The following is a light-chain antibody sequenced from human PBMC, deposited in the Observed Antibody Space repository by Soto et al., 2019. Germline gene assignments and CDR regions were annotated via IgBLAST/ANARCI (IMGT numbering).Light chain of an antibody. CDR2: DSS. CDR3: QQRSDLAFT. CDR1: QSISDY. Sequence: EIVLTQSPATLSLSPGERATLSCRASQSISDYLGWYQQKHGQSPRLLIYDSSNRATGIPDRFSGSGSGTDFTLTISSLEPGDFAVYYCQQRSDLAFTFGPGTKVDIK. J-gene: IGKJ3*01. V-gene: IGKV3-11*01.